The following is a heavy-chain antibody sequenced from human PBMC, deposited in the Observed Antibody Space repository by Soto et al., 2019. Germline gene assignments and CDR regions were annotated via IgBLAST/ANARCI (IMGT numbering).Heavy chain of an antibody. J-gene: IGHJ6*02. D-gene: IGHD3-10*01. V-gene: IGHV1-18*04. Sequence: ASVKVSCKASGYTFTSYGISWVRPAPGQGLEWMGWISAYNGNTNYAQKLQGRVTMTTDTSTSTAYMELRSLRSDDTAVYYCARDTYYYGSVDYYYYGMDVWGQGTTVTVSS. CDR2: ISAYNGNT. CDR1: GYTFTSYG. CDR3: ARDTYYYGSVDYYYYGMDV.